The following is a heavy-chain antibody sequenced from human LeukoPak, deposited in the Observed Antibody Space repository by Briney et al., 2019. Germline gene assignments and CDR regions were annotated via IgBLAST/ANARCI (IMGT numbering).Heavy chain of an antibody. D-gene: IGHD1-26*01. CDR3: AKNSGSYYRNYYFDY. CDR1: GFTFSSYG. J-gene: IGHJ4*02. CDR2: IRYDGSNK. V-gene: IGHV3-30*02. Sequence: GGSLRLSCAASGFTFSSYGMHWVRQAPGKGLEWVAFIRYDGSNKYYADSVKGRFTISRDNSKNTLYLQMNSLRAEDTAVYYCAKNSGSYYRNYYFDYWGQGTLVTVSS.